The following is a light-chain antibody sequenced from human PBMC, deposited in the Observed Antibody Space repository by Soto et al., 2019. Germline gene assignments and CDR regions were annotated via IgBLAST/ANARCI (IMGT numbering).Light chain of an antibody. CDR3: GTWDSSLSASV. V-gene: IGLV1-51*01. J-gene: IGLJ1*01. Sequence: QSVLTQPPSVSVATGQKVTISCSGSSSNIGNNYVSWYQQLPGTAPKLLIYDNNKRPSGIPDRFSGSKSGTSATLGITGLQTGDEADYYCGTWDSSLSASVFGTGTKVTVL. CDR2: DNN. CDR1: SSNIGNNY.